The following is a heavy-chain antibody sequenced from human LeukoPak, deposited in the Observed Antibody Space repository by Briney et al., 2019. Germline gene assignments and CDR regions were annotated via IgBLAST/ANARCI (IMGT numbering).Heavy chain of an antibody. D-gene: IGHD3-22*01. CDR2: INHSGYT. CDR3: SRQVVGNDY. V-gene: IGHV4-34*01. CDR1: GESSFSSYY. J-gene: IGHJ4*02. Sequence: SETLSHTCAVYGESSFSSYYWSWIRQPPGGALEWIGEINHSGYTNYNPSLKSRVTLSIDTSKNQFSLRLNSVTAADTAVYYCSRQVVGNDYWGQGTLVTVSS.